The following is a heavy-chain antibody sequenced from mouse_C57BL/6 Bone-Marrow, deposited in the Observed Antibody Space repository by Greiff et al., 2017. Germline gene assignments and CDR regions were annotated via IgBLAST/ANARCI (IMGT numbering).Heavy chain of an antibody. D-gene: IGHD2-3*01. CDR3: AREGYCVPYFDY. CDR1: GYSITSGYY. V-gene: IGHV3-6*01. CDR2: ISYDGSN. Sequence: EVQLVESGPGLVKPSQSLSLTCSVTGYSITSGYYWNWIRQFPGNKLEWMGYISYDGSNNYNPSLKNRISITRDTSKNQFFLKLNSVTTEDTATYYCAREGYCVPYFDYWGQGTTLTVSS. J-gene: IGHJ2*01.